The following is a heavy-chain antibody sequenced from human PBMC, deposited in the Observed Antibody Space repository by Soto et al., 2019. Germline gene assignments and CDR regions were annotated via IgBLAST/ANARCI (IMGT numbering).Heavy chain of an antibody. CDR1: GFTFSSYA. CDR2: ISYDGSNK. V-gene: IGHV3-30-3*01. Sequence: QVQLVESGGGVVQPGRSLRPSCAASGFTFSSYAMHWVRQAPGKGLEWVAVISYDGSNKYYADSVKGRFTISRDNSKNRLYLQMNSLRAEDTAVYYCARDLTAAAAEDYYYYYGIDVWGQGTTVTVSS. J-gene: IGHJ6*02. D-gene: IGHD6-13*01. CDR3: ARDLTAAAAEDYYYYYGIDV.